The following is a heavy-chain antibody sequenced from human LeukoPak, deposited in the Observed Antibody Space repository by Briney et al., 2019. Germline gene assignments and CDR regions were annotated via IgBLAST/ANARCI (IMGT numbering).Heavy chain of an antibody. V-gene: IGHV3-48*01. CDR1: GFTFSSYS. CDR2: ISSSSTTI. Sequence: PGGSLRLSCAASGFTFSSYSMNWVRQAPGKGLEWVSYISSSSTTIYYADSVKGRFTVSRDNAKNSLYLQMNSLRAEDTAVYYRASEGRDSSSWPGWFDPWGQGTLVTVSS. CDR3: ASEGRDSSSWPGWFDP. D-gene: IGHD6-13*01. J-gene: IGHJ5*02.